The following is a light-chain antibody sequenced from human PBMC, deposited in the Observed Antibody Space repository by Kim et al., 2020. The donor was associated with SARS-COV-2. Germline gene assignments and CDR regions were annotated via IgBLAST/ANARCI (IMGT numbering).Light chain of an antibody. V-gene: IGLV2-8*01. CDR1: RSDVGGYNY. Sequence: GQSVTSSCTGTRSDVGGYNYVTWYQQHPGKAPKLMIYEVTKRPSGVPDRFSGSKSGNTASLTVSGLQADDEADYYCNSYVGNNNLVFGGGTQLTVL. J-gene: IGLJ3*02. CDR3: NSYVGNNNLV. CDR2: EVT.